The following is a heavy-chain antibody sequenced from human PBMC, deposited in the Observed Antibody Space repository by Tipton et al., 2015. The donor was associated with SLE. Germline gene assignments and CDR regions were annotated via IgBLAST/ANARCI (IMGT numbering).Heavy chain of an antibody. CDR3: ARVLDVLDY. J-gene: IGHJ4*02. CDR1: GDSLSSNNYY. CDR2: IHYAGGT. V-gene: IGHV4-39*07. Sequence: TLSLTCSVSGDSLSSNNYYWGWIRQSPAQGLEWIGTIHYAGGTYYNPSLRSRLTISVDTSENQFSLKLTSVTAADTAVYYCARVLDVLDYWGQGTLVTVSS. D-gene: IGHD6-6*01.